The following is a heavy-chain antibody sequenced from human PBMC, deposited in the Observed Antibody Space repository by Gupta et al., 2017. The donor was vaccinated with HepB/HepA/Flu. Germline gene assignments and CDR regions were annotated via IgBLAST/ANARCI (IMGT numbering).Heavy chain of an antibody. CDR2: INSNSRTL. CDR3: ARSRAGYNSAHGFDI. Sequence: EEQLVESGGGLVQPGGSLRLSRAASGFSFSSLSLNWVRQAPGRGLEWVSYINSNSRTLFYGDSVKGRFTISRDNARNSIYLQMNSLTDEDTAVYYCARSRAGYNSAHGFDIWGQGTMVTVSS. J-gene: IGHJ3*02. D-gene: IGHD5-24*01. V-gene: IGHV3-48*02. CDR1: GFSFSSLS.